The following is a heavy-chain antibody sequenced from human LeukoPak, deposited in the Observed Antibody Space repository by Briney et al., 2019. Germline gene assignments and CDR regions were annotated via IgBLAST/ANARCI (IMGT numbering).Heavy chain of an antibody. Sequence: ASVKVSCKTSGYTFTSYGISWVRQAPGQGLEWMGWISGYNGNTNYAQKLQGRVTMTTDTSTSTAYMELRSLRSDDTAVYYCARKWEPRYAFDIWGQGTMVTVSS. D-gene: IGHD1-26*01. CDR2: ISGYNGNT. CDR1: GYTFTSYG. J-gene: IGHJ3*02. V-gene: IGHV1-18*01. CDR3: ARKWEPRYAFDI.